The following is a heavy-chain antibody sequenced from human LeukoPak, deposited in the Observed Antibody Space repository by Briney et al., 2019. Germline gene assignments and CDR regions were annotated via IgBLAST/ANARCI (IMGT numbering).Heavy chain of an antibody. Sequence: SETLSLTCTVSGGSMSSYYWTWIRQPPGKGLEWIGYIYYSGSTHYNPSLKSRVTISVDTSKSQFSLKLSSVTAADTAVYYCARHFRPFDIWGQGTMVTVSS. CDR1: GGSMSSYY. CDR2: IYYSGST. CDR3: ARHFRPFDI. J-gene: IGHJ3*02. D-gene: IGHD3-3*02. V-gene: IGHV4-59*01.